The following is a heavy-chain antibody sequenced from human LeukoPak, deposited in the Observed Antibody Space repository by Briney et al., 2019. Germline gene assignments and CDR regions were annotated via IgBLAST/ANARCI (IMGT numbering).Heavy chain of an antibody. J-gene: IGHJ3*02. CDR2: IYYSGST. CDR1: GGSISSYY. CDR3: ASQEAVAGTLSGNNNAFDI. V-gene: IGHV4-59*01. D-gene: IGHD6-19*01. Sequence: PSETLSLTCTVSGGSISSYYWSWIRQPPGKGLEWIGYIYYSGSTNYNPSLKSRVTISVDTSKNQFSLKLSSVTAADTAVYYCASQEAVAGTLSGNNNAFDIWGQGTVVTVSS.